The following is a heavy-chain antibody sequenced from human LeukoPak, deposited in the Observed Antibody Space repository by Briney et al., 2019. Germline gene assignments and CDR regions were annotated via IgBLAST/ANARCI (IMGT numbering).Heavy chain of an antibody. V-gene: IGHV3-23*01. D-gene: IGHD3-10*01. J-gene: IGHJ4*02. Sequence: GGSLRLSCAASGFTFSSYSMNWVRQAPGKGLEWVSAISGSGGSTYYADSVKGRFTISRDNSKNTLYLQMNSLRAEDTAVYYCAKDPGILWFGESARGYWGQGTLVTVSS. CDR1: GFTFSSYS. CDR2: ISGSGGST. CDR3: AKDPGILWFGESARGY.